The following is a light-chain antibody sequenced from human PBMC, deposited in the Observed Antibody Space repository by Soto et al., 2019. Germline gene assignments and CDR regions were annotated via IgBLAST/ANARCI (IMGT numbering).Light chain of an antibody. Sequence: IVMTQSPGTLSVSPGERATLSCRASQNIGNKVGWYQQKPGQAPRLLIYGASTRATGIPVRFSGSGSGTEFTLTITSLQSEDFAVYYCQQYNNWASITFGQGTRLEIK. V-gene: IGKV3-15*01. CDR1: QNIGNK. J-gene: IGKJ5*01. CDR2: GAS. CDR3: QQYNNWASIT.